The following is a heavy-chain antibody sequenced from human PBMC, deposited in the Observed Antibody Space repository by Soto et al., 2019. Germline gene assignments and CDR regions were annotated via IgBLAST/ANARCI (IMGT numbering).Heavy chain of an antibody. V-gene: IGHV4-59*01. CDR3: AILHGNRGRVDV. J-gene: IGHJ6*02. CDR2: FYHSGAT. Sequence: QVQLQESGPGLVKPSETLSLTCTVSGGPLTRSYWSWIRQPPGKGLEWVGNFYHSGATNYNPSLKSRVTISADTSKSQVSLKLTSVTAGDTAVYYCAILHGNRGRVDVWGRGTTVTVSS. CDR1: GGPLTRSY.